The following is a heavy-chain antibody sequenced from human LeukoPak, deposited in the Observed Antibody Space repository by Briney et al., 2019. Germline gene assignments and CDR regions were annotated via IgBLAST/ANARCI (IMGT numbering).Heavy chain of an antibody. J-gene: IGHJ4*02. CDR1: GFTFSSYG. Sequence: GGSLRLSCAASGFTFSSYGMHWVRQAPGKGLEWVAVISYDGNNKYYADSVKGRFTISRDNSKNTLYLQMNSLRTEDTAVYYCAKDNWLRLEGGHFDYWGQGTLVTVSS. CDR2: ISYDGNNK. CDR3: AKDNWLRLEGGHFDY. V-gene: IGHV3-30*18. D-gene: IGHD5-12*01.